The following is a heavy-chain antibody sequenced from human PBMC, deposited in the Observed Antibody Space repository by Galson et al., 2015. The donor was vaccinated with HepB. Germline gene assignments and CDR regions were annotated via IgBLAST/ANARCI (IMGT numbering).Heavy chain of an antibody. CDR2: IYPGDSDT. CDR1: GYTFTTYW. CDR3: AAKEGWNQWLAPTTPTH. J-gene: IGHJ4*02. V-gene: IGHV5-51*01. D-gene: IGHD6-19*01. Sequence: QSGAEVKKPGESLKISCKGSGYTFTTYWIGWVRQMPGKGLEWMGIIYPGDSDTRYSPSFQGHVTISADKSITTAYLQWSSLKASDSAMYYCAAKEGWNQWLAPTTPTHWGQGTLLTVSS.